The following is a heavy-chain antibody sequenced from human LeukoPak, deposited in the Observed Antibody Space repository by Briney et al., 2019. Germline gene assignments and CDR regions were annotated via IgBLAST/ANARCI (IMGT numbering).Heavy chain of an antibody. CDR1: GGSISSSNW. V-gene: IGHV4-4*02. J-gene: IGHJ5*02. CDR2: IYYSGST. Sequence: ASETLSLTCAVSGGSISSSNWWSWVRQPPGKGLEWIGYIYYSGSTNYNPSLKSRVTISVDTSKNQFSLKLSSVTAADTAVYYCARANYYGSGSYLYWFDPWGQGTLVTVSS. CDR3: ARANYYGSGSYLYWFDP. D-gene: IGHD3-10*01.